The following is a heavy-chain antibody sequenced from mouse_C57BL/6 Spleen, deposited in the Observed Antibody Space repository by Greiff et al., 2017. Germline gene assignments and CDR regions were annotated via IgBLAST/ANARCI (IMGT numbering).Heavy chain of an antibody. V-gene: IGHV1-69*01. CDR3: ARYDYDVGAMDY. J-gene: IGHJ4*01. Sequence: QVQLKQSGAELVMPGASVKLSCKASGYTFTSYWMHWVKQRPGQGLEWIGEIDPSDSYTNYNQKFKGKSTLTVDKSSSTAYMQLSSRPSEDSAVYYCARYDYDVGAMDYWGQGTSVTVSS. CDR2: IDPSDSYT. D-gene: IGHD2-4*01. CDR1: GYTFTSYW.